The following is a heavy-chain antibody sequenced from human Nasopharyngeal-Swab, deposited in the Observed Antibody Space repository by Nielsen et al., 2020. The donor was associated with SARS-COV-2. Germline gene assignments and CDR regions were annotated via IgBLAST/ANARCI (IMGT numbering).Heavy chain of an antibody. CDR2: INHSGST. CDR1: GGSISSSSYY. D-gene: IGHD3-10*01. V-gene: IGHV4-39*07. CDR3: ARRLYTYYYGSGSYYNRAWFDP. Sequence: SETLSLTCTVSGGSISSSSYYWSWIRQPPGKGLEWIGEINHSGSTNYNPSLKSRVTISVDTSKNQFSLKLSSVTAADTAVYYCARRLYTYYYGSGSYYNRAWFDPWGQGTLVTVSS. J-gene: IGHJ5*02.